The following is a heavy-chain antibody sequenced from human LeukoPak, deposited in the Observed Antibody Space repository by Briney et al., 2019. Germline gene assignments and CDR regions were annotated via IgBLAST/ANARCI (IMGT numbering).Heavy chain of an antibody. V-gene: IGHV4-38-2*02. D-gene: IGHD2-21*02. Sequence: SETLSLTCTVSGYSISSGYYWGWIRQPPGKGLEWIGSIYYSGSTYYNPSLKSRVTISVDTSKNQFSLKLSSVTAADTAVYYCASDTAQVNYYYYGIDVWGQGTTVTVSS. CDR3: ASDTAQVNYYYYGIDV. J-gene: IGHJ6*02. CDR1: GYSISSGYY. CDR2: IYYSGST.